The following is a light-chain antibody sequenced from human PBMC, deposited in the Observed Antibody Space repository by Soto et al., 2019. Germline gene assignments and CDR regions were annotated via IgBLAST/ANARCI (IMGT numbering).Light chain of an antibody. CDR3: QQYAASPLT. CDR2: RAS. CDR1: QSVSSNY. Sequence: EIVLTQSSGTLSLSPGERVTLSCRANQSVSSNYLAWYQQKSGQAPRLLIYRASTRATGIPDRFSGSGSGTDFSLIISRLEPEDSAVYYCQQYAASPLTFGGGTKLEIK. V-gene: IGKV3-20*01. J-gene: IGKJ4*01.